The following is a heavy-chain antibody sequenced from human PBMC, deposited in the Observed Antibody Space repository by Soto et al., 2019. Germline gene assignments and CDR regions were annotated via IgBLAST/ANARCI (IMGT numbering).Heavy chain of an antibody. CDR1: GFTFSSYG. Sequence: GGSLRLSCAASGFTFSSYGMHWVRQAPGKGLEWVAVISYDGSNKYYADSVKGRFTISRDNSKNTLYLQMNSLRAEDTAVCYCAKLGYYDSSGYVDYWGQGTLVTVSS. CDR3: AKLGYYDSSGYVDY. J-gene: IGHJ4*02. V-gene: IGHV3-30*18. CDR2: ISYDGSNK. D-gene: IGHD3-22*01.